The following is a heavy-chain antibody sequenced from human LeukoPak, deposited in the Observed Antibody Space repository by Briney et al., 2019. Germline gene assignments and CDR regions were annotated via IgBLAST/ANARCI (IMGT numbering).Heavy chain of an antibody. J-gene: IGHJ4*02. V-gene: IGHV3-30*02. CDR1: GFTFSSYG. Sequence: PGGSLRLSCAASGFTFSSYGMHWVRQAPGKGLEWVAFIRYDGSNKYYADSVKGRFTISRDNSKNTLYLQMNSLRAEDTAVYYCAKSRERGYCSSTSCLDLPLDYWGQGTLVTVSS. D-gene: IGHD2-2*01. CDR3: AKSRERGYCSSTSCLDLPLDY. CDR2: IRYDGSNK.